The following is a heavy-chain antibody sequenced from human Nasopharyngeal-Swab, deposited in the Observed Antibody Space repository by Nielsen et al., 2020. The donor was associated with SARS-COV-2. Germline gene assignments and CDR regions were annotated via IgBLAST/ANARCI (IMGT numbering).Heavy chain of an antibody. J-gene: IGHJ4*02. CDR3: AKGDYSDYFFDY. CDR2: ISYDGSNK. V-gene: IGHV3-30*18. CDR1: GFTFSSYG. D-gene: IGHD4-11*01. Sequence: GESLKISCAASGFTFSSYGIHWVRQAPGKGLEWVAVISYDGSNKYYGESVKGRFTISRDNSKNTLYLQMNSLRAEDTAVYYCAKGDYSDYFFDYWGQGTLVTVSS.